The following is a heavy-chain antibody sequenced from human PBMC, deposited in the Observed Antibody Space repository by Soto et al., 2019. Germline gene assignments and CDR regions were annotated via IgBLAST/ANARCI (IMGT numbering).Heavy chain of an antibody. CDR2: IYYSGST. CDR1: GGSISSGGYY. D-gene: IGHD2-21*01. V-gene: IGHV4-31*02. CDR3: ARVSHIPSFDY. J-gene: IGHJ4*02. Sequence: SETLSLTCTVSGGSISSGGYYWSWIRQHPGKGLEWIGYIYYSGSTYYNPSLKSRVTISVDTSKNQFSLKLSSVTAADTAVYYCARVSHIPSFDYWGQGTLVTVSS.